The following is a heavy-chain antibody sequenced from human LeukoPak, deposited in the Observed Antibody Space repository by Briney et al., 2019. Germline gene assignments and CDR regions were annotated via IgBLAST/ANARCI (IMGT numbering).Heavy chain of an antibody. D-gene: IGHD2-15*01. V-gene: IGHV3-21*01. CDR2: IRSSSNYI. Sequence: GRCLRLSCAASVFTFSSYSMNWVRHAPRKGLEWVSSIRSSSNYIYYTDSVKGRFSISRDNAKNSLYLQMNSLRAEDTAVYYCARLYCSGGSCYWWGNSFDGYFDYWGQGTLVTVSS. J-gene: IGHJ4*02. CDR1: VFTFSSYS. CDR3: ARLYCSGGSCYWWGNSFDGYFDY.